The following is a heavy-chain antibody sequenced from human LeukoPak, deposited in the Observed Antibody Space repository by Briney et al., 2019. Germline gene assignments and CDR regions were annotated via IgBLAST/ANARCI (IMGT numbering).Heavy chain of an antibody. CDR1: GFTFSSYS. J-gene: IGHJ3*02. CDR2: ISSSGSYI. V-gene: IGHV3-21*01. D-gene: IGHD6-6*01. CDR3: ARDEGIAARRGAFDI. Sequence: GGSLRLSCAASGFTFSSYSMNWVRQAPGKGLEWVSSISSSGSYIYCADSLRGRFTISRDNAKTSLYLQMNSLRAEDTAVYYCARDEGIAARRGAFDIWGQGTMVTVSS.